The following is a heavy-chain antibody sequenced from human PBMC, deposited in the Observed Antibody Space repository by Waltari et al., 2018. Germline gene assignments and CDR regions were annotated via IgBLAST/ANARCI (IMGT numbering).Heavy chain of an antibody. V-gene: IGHV4-34*01. CDR2: INHSGST. J-gene: IGHJ6*02. CDR1: GGSFSGYY. Sequence: QVQLQQWGAGLLKPSETLSLTCAVYGGSFSGYYWSWIRQPPGKGLEWIGEINHSGSTNYNPSLKSRVTISVDTSKNQFSLKLSSVTAADTAVYYCAREGPSFLTGYYRYYYGMDVWGQGTTVTVSS. CDR3: AREGPSFLTGYYRYYYGMDV. D-gene: IGHD3-9*01.